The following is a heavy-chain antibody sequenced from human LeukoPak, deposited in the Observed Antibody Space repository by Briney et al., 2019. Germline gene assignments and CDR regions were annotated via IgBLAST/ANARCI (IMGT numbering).Heavy chain of an antibody. D-gene: IGHD6-19*01. J-gene: IGHJ6*03. CDR1: GGTFSSYA. CDR2: IIPIFGTA. V-gene: IGHV1-69*06. CDR3: ARAKGSGWTRSYYYYYYMDV. Sequence: SVKVPCKASGGTFSSYAISWVRQAPGQGLEWMGGIIPIFGTANYAQKFQGRVTITADKSTSTAYMELSSLRSEDTAVYYCARAKGSGWTRSYYYYYYMDVWGKGTTVTVSS.